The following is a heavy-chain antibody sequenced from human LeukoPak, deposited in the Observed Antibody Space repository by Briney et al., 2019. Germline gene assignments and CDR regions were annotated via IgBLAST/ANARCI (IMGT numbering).Heavy chain of an antibody. CDR2: ISYDGSNK. Sequence: PGGSLRLSCAASGFTFSSYAMHWVRQAPGKGLEWVAVISYDGSNKYHADSVKGRFTISRDNSKNTLYLQMNSLRAEDTAVYYCARGGLRAYSSGWYGFDYWGQGTLVTVSS. D-gene: IGHD6-19*01. CDR1: GFTFSSYA. CDR3: ARGGLRAYSSGWYGFDY. J-gene: IGHJ4*02. V-gene: IGHV3-30*04.